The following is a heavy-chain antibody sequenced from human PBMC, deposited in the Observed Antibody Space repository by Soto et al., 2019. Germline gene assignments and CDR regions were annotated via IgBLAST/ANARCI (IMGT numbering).Heavy chain of an antibody. D-gene: IGHD3-3*02. Sequence: GGSLRLSCAASGFTVSSNYMSWVRQAPGKGLEWVSVIYSGGSTYYADSMKGRFTISRDNSKNTLYLQMNSLRAEDTAVYYCARDQGLVILYYWGQGTLVTVSS. J-gene: IGHJ4*02. V-gene: IGHV3-53*01. CDR3: ARDQGLVILYY. CDR1: GFTVSSNY. CDR2: IYSGGST.